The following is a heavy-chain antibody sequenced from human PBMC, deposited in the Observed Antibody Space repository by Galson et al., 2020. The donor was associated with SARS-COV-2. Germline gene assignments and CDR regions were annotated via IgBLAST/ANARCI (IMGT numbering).Heavy chain of an antibody. CDR2: FDPEDGET. Sequence: ASVKVSCKVSGYTLTELSMHWVRQAPGKGLEWMGGFDPEDGETIHAQKFQGRVTMTEDTSTDTAYMELSSLRSEDTAVYYCATAGQLELRGWFDPWGQGTLVTVSS. CDR3: ATAGQLELRGWFDP. V-gene: IGHV1-24*01. J-gene: IGHJ5*02. D-gene: IGHD1-1*01. CDR1: GYTLTELS.